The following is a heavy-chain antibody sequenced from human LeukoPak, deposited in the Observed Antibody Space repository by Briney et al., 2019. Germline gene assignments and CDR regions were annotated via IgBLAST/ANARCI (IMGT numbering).Heavy chain of an antibody. CDR3: ARGLYYYYYGMDV. J-gene: IGHJ6*02. CDR1: GGSFSGYY. V-gene: IGHV4-34*01. CDR2: INHSGST. Sequence: SESLSLTCAVYGGSFSGYYWSWIRQPPGKGLEWIGEINHSGSTNYNPSLKSRVTISVDTSKNQFSLKLSSVTAADTAVYYCARGLYYYYYGMDVWGQGTAVTVSS.